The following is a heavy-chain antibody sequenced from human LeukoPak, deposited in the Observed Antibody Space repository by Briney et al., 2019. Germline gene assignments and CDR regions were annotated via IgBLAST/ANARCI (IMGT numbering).Heavy chain of an antibody. J-gene: IGHJ5*02. CDR3: ASSWTYPDGFDP. V-gene: IGHV4-61*02. CDR2: IYTSGST. CDR1: GGSISSGSYY. D-gene: IGHD3/OR15-3a*01. Sequence: PSETLSLTCTVSGGSISSGSYYWSWIRQPAGKGLEWTGRIYTSGSTNYNPSLKSRVTISVDTSQNQFSLKLSSVTAADTAVYYCASSWTYPDGFDPWGQGTLVTVSS.